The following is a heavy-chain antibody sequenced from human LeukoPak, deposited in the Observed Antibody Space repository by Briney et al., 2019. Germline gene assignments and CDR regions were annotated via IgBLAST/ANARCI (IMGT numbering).Heavy chain of an antibody. CDR1: GYTFTSYY. V-gene: IGHV1-46*01. CDR2: INPSGGST. D-gene: IGHD1-26*01. CDR3: ARARGWELLLLSPDAFDI. Sequence: GASVKVSCKASGYTFTSYYMHWVRQAPGQGLEWMGIINPSGGSTSYAQKFQGRVTMTRDMSTSTVYMELSSLRSEDTAVYYCARARGWELLLLSPDAFDIWGQGTMVTVSS. J-gene: IGHJ3*02.